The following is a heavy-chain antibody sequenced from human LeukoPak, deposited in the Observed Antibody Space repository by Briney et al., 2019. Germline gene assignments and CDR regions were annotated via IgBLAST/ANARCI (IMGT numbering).Heavy chain of an antibody. Sequence: PSETLSLTCTVSGGSISSYYWSWIRQPPGKGLEWIGYIYYTGSTNYNPSLKSRVTISVDTSKNQFSLKLSSVTAADTAVYYCARGKIYGSGSYLFGYWGQGTLVTASS. CDR2: IYYTGST. CDR1: GGSISSYY. D-gene: IGHD3-10*01. V-gene: IGHV4-59*12. J-gene: IGHJ4*02. CDR3: ARGKIYGSGSYLFGY.